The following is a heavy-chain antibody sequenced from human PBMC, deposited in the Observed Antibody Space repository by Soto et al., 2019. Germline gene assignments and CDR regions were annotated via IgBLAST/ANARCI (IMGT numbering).Heavy chain of an antibody. D-gene: IGHD3-10*01. J-gene: IGHJ4*02. Sequence: SVKVSCKASGGTFSSYAISWVRQAPGQGLEWVGGIIPIFGTANYAQKFQGRVTITADESTSTAYMELSSLRSEDTAVYYCARDGSGSYRGKYFDYWGQGTLVTVSS. CDR2: IIPIFGTA. CDR1: GGTFSSYA. CDR3: ARDGSGSYRGKYFDY. V-gene: IGHV1-69*13.